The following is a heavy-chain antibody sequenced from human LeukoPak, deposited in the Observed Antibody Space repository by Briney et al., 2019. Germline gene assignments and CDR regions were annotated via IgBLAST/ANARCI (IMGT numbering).Heavy chain of an antibody. D-gene: IGHD6-19*01. CDR3: ARGWGRAVDGNFY. J-gene: IGHJ4*02. CDR1: AGSLSGYY. Sequence: SSGTLSLTCAVYAGSLSGYYWSWIRQPPGKGREWIVEINQSGGTNYKTSLRSGVSISVDTSKSQFSLKLSAVSAADTAVYYCARGWGRAVDGNFYWGRGTPVTVSS. CDR2: INQSGGT. V-gene: IGHV4-34*01.